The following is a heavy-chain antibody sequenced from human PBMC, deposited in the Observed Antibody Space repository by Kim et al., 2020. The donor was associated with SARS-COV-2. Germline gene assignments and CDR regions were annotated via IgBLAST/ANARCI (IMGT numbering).Heavy chain of an antibody. V-gene: IGHV3-21*01. CDR2: ISSSSSYI. CDR1: GFTFSSYS. Sequence: GGSLRLSYAASGFTFSSYSMNWVRQAPGKGLEWVSSISSSSSYIYYADSVKGRFTISRDNAKNSLYLQMNSLRAEDTAVYYCARVGAGHYDILTGYYQYYGMDVWGQGTTVTVSS. CDR3: ARVGAGHYDILTGYYQYYGMDV. D-gene: IGHD3-9*01. J-gene: IGHJ6*02.